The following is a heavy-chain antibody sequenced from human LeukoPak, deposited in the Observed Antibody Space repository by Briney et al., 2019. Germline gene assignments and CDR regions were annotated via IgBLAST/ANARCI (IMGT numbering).Heavy chain of an antibody. Sequence: SETLSLTCAVYGGSFSGYYWSWIRQPPGKGLEWIGEISHSGSTNYNPSLKSRVTISVDTSKNQFSLKLSSVTAADTAVYYCARGHCSSTSCYTNGMDVWGQGTTVTVSS. V-gene: IGHV4-34*01. D-gene: IGHD2-2*02. CDR1: GGSFSGYY. CDR2: ISHSGST. CDR3: ARGHCSSTSCYTNGMDV. J-gene: IGHJ6*02.